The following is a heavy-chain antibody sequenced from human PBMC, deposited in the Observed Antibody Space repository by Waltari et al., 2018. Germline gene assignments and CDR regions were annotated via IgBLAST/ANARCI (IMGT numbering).Heavy chain of an antibody. V-gene: IGHV4-59*01. CDR1: GGSISSYY. CDR2: IYYSGST. CDR3: ARVGYSSSSEPHFDY. J-gene: IGHJ4*02. D-gene: IGHD6-13*01. Sequence: QVQLQESGPGLVKPSETRSLTCTVSGGSISSYYWSWIRQPPGKGLVWIWYIYYSGSTNYNPSLKSRVTISVDTSKNQFSLKLSSVTAADTAVYYCARVGYSSSSEPHFDYWGQGTLVTVSS.